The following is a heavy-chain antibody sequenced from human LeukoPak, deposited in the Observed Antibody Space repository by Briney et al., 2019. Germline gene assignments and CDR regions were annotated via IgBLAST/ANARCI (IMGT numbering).Heavy chain of an antibody. J-gene: IGHJ4*02. CDR3: ARGYYGSGSYLPSFDY. CDR1: GFTFSDYY. D-gene: IGHD3-10*01. V-gene: IGHV3-11*01. Sequence: PGGSLRLSCAASGFTFSDYYMNWIRQAPGKGLEWVSCMSSSGSSIYYADSVKGRFTMSRDNAKNSLYLQMNSLRAEDTAVYYCARGYYGSGSYLPSFDYWGQGTLVTVSS. CDR2: MSSSGSSI.